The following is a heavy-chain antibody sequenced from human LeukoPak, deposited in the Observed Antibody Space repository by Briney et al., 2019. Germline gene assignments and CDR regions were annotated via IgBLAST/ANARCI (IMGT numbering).Heavy chain of an antibody. CDR2: ISSSSSYI. CDR3: ARDPVAAMVSGYLNYMDV. D-gene: IGHD5-18*01. Sequence: PGGSLRLSCAASGFTFSSYSMNWVRQAPGKGLEWVSSISSSSSYIYYADSVKGRFTISRDNAKNSLYLQMNSLRAEDTAVYYCARDPVAAMVSGYLNYMDVWGKGTTVTVSS. J-gene: IGHJ6*03. V-gene: IGHV3-21*01. CDR1: GFTFSSYS.